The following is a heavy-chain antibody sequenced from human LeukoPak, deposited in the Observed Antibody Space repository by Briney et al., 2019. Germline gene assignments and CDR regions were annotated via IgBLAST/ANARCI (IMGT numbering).Heavy chain of an antibody. CDR1: GFTFSSYG. D-gene: IGHD4-17*01. Sequence: GGSLRLSCAASGFTFSSYGMHWVRQAPGKGLEWVAVISYDGSNKYYAGSVKGRFTISRGNAKTSLYLQMNSLRVEDTAVYYCVPEPEYGESGGGQGALVTVSS. CDR3: VPEPEYGESG. V-gene: IGHV3-30*03. CDR2: ISYDGSNK. J-gene: IGHJ4*02.